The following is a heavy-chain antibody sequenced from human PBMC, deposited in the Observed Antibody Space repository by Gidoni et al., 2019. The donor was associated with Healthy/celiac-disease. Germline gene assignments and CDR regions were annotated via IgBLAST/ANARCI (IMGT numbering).Heavy chain of an antibody. D-gene: IGHD2-2*02. CDR3: ARDQSGYCSSTSCYTFVLDY. Sequence: EVQLVESGGGLVKPGGSLRLSCAASGFTLSSYSMNWVRQAPGKGLEWVSSISSSSSYIYYADSVKGRFTISRDNAKNSLYLQMNSLRAEDTAVYYCARDQSGYCSSTSCYTFVLDYWGQGTLVTVSS. CDR2: ISSSSSYI. V-gene: IGHV3-21*01. J-gene: IGHJ4*02. CDR1: GFTLSSYS.